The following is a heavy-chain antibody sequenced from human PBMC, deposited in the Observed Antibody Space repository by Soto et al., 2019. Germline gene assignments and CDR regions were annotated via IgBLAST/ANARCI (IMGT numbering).Heavy chain of an antibody. J-gene: IGHJ4*02. CDR1: GGTFSSYA. CDR3: ARVNRIVGATNYFDY. V-gene: IGHV1-69*12. CDR2: IIPIFGTA. Sequence: QVQLVQSGAEVKKPGSSVKVSCKASGGTFSSYAISWVRQAPGQGLEWMGGIIPIFGTANYAQKFQGRVTSTAYESTSTAYMELSSLRSEDTAVYYCARVNRIVGATNYFDYWGQGTLVTVSS. D-gene: IGHD1-26*01.